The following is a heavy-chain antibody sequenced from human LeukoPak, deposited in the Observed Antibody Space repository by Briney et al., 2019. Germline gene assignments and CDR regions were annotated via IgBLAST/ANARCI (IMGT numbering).Heavy chain of an antibody. CDR1: GYTFTSYY. Sequence: ASVKVSCKASGYTFTSYYMHWVRQAPGQGLEWMGIINPSGGSTSYAQKFQGRVTMTRDTSTSTVYMELSSLRSEDTAMYYCARSPIVLMVYADDAFDIWGQGTMVTVSS. CDR2: INPSGGST. V-gene: IGHV1-46*01. D-gene: IGHD2-8*01. CDR3: ARSPIVLMVYADDAFDI. J-gene: IGHJ3*02.